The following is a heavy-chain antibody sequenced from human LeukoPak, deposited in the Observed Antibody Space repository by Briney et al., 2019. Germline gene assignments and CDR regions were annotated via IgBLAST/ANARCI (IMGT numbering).Heavy chain of an antibody. V-gene: IGHV3-21*01. D-gene: IGHD6-13*01. CDR3: ARDQHPPYSSYMDV. Sequence: GGSLRLSCAASGFIFSSFTMHWVRQAPGKGLEWVSSISSSSTYIYYADSLKGRFTISRDNAKNSLYLQMNSLRAEDTAVYYCARDQHPPYSSYMDVWGKGTTLTVSS. CDR1: GFIFSSFT. CDR2: ISSSSTYI. J-gene: IGHJ6*03.